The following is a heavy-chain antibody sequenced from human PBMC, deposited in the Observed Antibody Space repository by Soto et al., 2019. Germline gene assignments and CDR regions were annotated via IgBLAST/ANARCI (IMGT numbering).Heavy chain of an antibody. CDR1: GYTFTTSA. CDR3: ARDVVVPAANYYYMDV. Sequence: ASVKVSCKASGYTFTTSAIQWVRQAPGQSLEWMGWINAGSGDTKYSQKFQGRVTITRDTSASTGYMELTSLRSEDTAVYYCARDVVVPAANYYYMDVWGKGTTVTVSS. D-gene: IGHD2-2*01. V-gene: IGHV1-3*01. J-gene: IGHJ6*03. CDR2: INAGSGDT.